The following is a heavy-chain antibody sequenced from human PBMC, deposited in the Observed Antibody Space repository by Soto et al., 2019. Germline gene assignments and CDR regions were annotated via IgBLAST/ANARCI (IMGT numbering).Heavy chain of an antibody. D-gene: IGHD3-10*01. J-gene: IGHJ4*02. CDR1: GFTFISFA. V-gene: IGHV3-23*01. CDR2: ISGSGEST. CDR3: AKRREGGYYIFDY. Sequence: PRGSLRLSSAASGFTFISFAMSCFRHSPVKGLEWVSSISGSGESTYYADSVKGRLSISRDNSKNTLYLQMNSLRAEDTAVYYCAKRREGGYYIFDYWGQGTPVTVSS.